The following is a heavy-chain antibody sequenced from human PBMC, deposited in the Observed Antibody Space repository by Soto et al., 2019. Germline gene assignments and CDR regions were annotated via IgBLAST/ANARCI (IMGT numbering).Heavy chain of an antibody. CDR2: INTDGSTT. D-gene: IGHD5-12*01. Sequence: EVQLVESGGVSVQPGGSLRLSCTASGFTLSNYWMHWVRQAPGKGLVWVSRINTDGSTTTYADSVKGRFTISRDNAKKTLYLQMNSLRDEDTAVYYCVRIRRGDGYTFGCWGQGTLVTVSS. CDR1: GFTLSNYW. J-gene: IGHJ4*02. V-gene: IGHV3-74*01. CDR3: VRIRRGDGYTFGC.